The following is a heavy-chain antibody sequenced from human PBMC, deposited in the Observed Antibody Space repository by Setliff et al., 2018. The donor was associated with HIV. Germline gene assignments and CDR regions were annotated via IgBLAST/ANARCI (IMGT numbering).Heavy chain of an antibody. CDR1: GGTLSTSA. CDR3: ARPVGGTGFDP. D-gene: IGHD1-26*01. J-gene: IGHJ5*02. V-gene: IGHV1-69*13. Sequence: SVKVSCKASGGTLSTSAIGWLRQAPGQGLEWMGGFIPMFGITQYAPKFQGSVTITADESTSTVYMELNSLRSEDTAVYYCARPVGGTGFDPWGQGTLVTVSS. CDR2: FIPMFGIT.